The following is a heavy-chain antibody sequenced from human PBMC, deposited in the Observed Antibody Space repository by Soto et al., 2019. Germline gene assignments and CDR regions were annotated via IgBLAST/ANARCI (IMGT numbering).Heavy chain of an antibody. CDR3: AKDQGLWFGELNDYFDH. V-gene: IGHV3-23*01. Sequence: GGSLRLSCAASGFTFSSYAMSWVRQAPGKGLEWVSAISGSGGSTYYADSVKGRFTISRDNSKNTLYLQMNSLRAEDTAVYYCAKDQGLWFGELNDYFDHWGQGTLVTVSS. D-gene: IGHD3-10*01. CDR2: ISGSGGST. CDR1: GFTFSSYA. J-gene: IGHJ4*02.